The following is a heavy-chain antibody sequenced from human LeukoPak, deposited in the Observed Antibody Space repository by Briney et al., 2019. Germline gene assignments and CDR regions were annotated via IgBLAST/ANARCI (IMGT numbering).Heavy chain of an antibody. CDR3: AADPLWSSGAY. J-gene: IGHJ4*02. Sequence: SETLSLICTVSGASVSSDNYYWSWVRQPAGKGLEWIGRINIGGTANNNPSLESRITISIDTSKNQFSLRLSSVTAADTAVYYYAADPLWSSGAYWGPGTLVTVFS. CDR2: INIGGTA. D-gene: IGHD2-21*01. CDR1: GASVSSDNYY. V-gene: IGHV4-61*02.